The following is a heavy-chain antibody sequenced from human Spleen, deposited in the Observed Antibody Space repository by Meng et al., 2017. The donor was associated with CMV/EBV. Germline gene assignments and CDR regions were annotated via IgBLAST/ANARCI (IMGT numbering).Heavy chain of an antibody. CDR3: ASGRGSSWYVHYYGMDV. Sequence: ASVKVSCKASGYTFTGYYMHWVRQAPGQGLEWMGWINPNSGGTNYAQKFQGRVTMTRDTSISTDYMELSRLRSDDTAVYYCASGRGSSWYVHYYGMDVWGQGTTVTV. CDR1: GYTFTGYY. J-gene: IGHJ6*02. V-gene: IGHV1-2*02. CDR2: INPNSGGT. D-gene: IGHD6-13*01.